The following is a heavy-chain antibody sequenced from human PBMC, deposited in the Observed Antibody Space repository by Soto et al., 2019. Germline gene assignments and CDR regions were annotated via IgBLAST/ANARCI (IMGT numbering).Heavy chain of an antibody. CDR2: IYYSGST. D-gene: IGHD3-22*01. CDR1: GGSISSGGYY. J-gene: IGHJ4*02. Sequence: QVQLQESGPGLVKPSQTLSLTCTVSGGSISSGGYYWSWIRQHPGKGLEWIGYIYYSGSTYYNPSLKGRVTISVNTSKNQFTLKLSSVTAADTAVYYCARWPRYYDSSGYYYSPYWGQGTLVTVSS. V-gene: IGHV4-31*03. CDR3: ARWPRYYDSSGYYYSPY.